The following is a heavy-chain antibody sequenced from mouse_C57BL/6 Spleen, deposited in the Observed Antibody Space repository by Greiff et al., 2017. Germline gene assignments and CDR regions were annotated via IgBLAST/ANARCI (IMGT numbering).Heavy chain of an antibody. CDR2: IWRGGST. V-gene: IGHV2-5*01. CDR1: GFSLTSYG. D-gene: IGHD2-2*01. J-gene: IGHJ4*01. CDR3: AKKGYYGYDRYYAMDY. Sequence: QVQLKESGPGLVQPSQSLSITCTVSGFSLTSYGVHWVRQSPGKGLEWLGVIWRGGSTDYNAAFMSRLSITKDNSKSQVFFKMNSLQADDTAIYYCAKKGYYGYDRYYAMDYWGQGTSVTVSS.